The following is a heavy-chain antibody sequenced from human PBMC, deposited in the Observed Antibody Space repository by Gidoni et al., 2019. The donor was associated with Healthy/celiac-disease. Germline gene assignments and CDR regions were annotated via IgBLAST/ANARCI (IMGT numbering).Heavy chain of an antibody. CDR2: ISGSGGST. D-gene: IGHD3-22*01. CDR1: GFTFSSYA. J-gene: IGHJ4*02. Sequence: EVQLLESGGGLVQPGGSLRLSCAASGFTFSSYAMSWVRQAPGKGLELVSAISGSGGSTYYADSVKGRFTISRDNSKNTLYLQMNSLRAEDTAVYYCAKGITMIVVVTPFDYWGQGTLVTVSS. V-gene: IGHV3-23*01. CDR3: AKGITMIVVVTPFDY.